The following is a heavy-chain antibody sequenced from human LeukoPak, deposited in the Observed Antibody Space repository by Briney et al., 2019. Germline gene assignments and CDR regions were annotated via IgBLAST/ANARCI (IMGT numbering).Heavy chain of an antibody. J-gene: IGHJ4*02. V-gene: IGHV3-15*01. D-gene: IGHD3-10*01. CDR3: TTLSFVWFGDDY. CDR2: IKRKIEAEAT. Sequence: PGGSLRLSCAVSGFTFNNAWMNWVRQAPGKGLKWVGRIKRKIEAEATDYAAPVKGRFTISRDDSKSTLYLQMNSLKSEDTAVYYCTTLSFVWFGDDYWGQGTLVTVS. CDR1: GFTFNNAW.